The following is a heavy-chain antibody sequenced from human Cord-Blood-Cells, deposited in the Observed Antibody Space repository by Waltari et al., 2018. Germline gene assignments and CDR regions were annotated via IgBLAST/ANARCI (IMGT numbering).Heavy chain of an antibody. CDR3: ARRVSIAAAGYWYFDL. D-gene: IGHD6-13*01. V-gene: IGHV1-8*01. Sequence: QVQLVQSGAEVKKPGASVKVSCKASGYTFTSYDINWVRQATGQGLEWMGWMNPNSGNTGYAQKFQGRVTMTRNTSISTAYMELSSLRSEDTAMYYCARRVSIAAAGYWYFDLWGRGTLVTVSS. J-gene: IGHJ2*01. CDR2: MNPNSGNT. CDR1: GYTFTSYD.